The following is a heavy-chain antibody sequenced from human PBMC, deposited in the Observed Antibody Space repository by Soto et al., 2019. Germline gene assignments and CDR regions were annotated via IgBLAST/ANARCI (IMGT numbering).Heavy chain of an antibody. V-gene: IGHV3-48*01. CDR1: GFTFSSYS. D-gene: IGHD3-3*01. Sequence: GRSLRLSRAASGFTFSSYSMNWVRQAPGEGLEWVSYISSSSSTIYYADSVKGRFTISRDNAKNSLYLQMNSLRAEDTAVYYCASGSPGGDYYDFWSGYSDYDYYYMDFWGKGT. CDR2: ISSSSSTI. J-gene: IGHJ6*03. CDR3: ASGSPGGDYYDFWSGYSDYDYYYMDF.